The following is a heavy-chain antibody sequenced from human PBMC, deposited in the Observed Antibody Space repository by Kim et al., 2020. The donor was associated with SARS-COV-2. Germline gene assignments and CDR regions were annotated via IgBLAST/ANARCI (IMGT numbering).Heavy chain of an antibody. CDR1: GFTFGDYA. J-gene: IGHJ4*01. CDR2: ISGHGDST. CDR3: AKVSRGTGWPHNFDS. D-gene: IGHD6-19*01. V-gene: IGHV3-43*02. Sequence: GGSLRLSCAASGFTFGDYAMHWVRQAPGKSLQWVALISGHGDSTSYTDSVKGRFTISRDNSKNSLSLQMNSLRNEDSAFYYCAKVSRGTGWPHNFDSWG.